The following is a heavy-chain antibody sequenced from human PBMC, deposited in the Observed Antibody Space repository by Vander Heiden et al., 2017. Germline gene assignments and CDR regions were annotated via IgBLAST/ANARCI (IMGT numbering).Heavy chain of an antibody. J-gene: IGHJ4*02. Sequence: QVQLVESGGGVVQPGRSLRLSCAASGFTFSSYAMHWVRQAPGKGLEWVAVISYDGSNKYYAYSVKGRFTISRDNSKNTLYLQMNSLRAEDTAVYYCARERGLPDTIFGVVDYWGQGTLVTVSS. D-gene: IGHD3-3*01. CDR3: ARERGLPDTIFGVVDY. V-gene: IGHV3-30-3*01. CDR2: ISYDGSNK. CDR1: GFTFSSYA.